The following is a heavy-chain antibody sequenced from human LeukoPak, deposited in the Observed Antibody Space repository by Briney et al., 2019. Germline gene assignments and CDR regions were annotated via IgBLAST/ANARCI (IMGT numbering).Heavy chain of an antibody. D-gene: IGHD6-19*01. Sequence: ASVQVSCKASGYTFTTYGISWVRQAPGQGLEWMGWINAYNGNTNYAQKLQGRVTMTTDTSTSTAYMELRSLRSDDTAVYYCARPRGNSGRGDFDYWGQGTLVTVSS. CDR1: GYTFTTYG. J-gene: IGHJ4*02. V-gene: IGHV1-18*01. CDR2: INAYNGNT. CDR3: ARPRGNSGRGDFDY.